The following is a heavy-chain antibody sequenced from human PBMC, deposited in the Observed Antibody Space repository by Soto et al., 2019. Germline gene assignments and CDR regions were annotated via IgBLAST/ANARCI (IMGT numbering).Heavy chain of an antibody. CDR2: ISGSGGGI. V-gene: IGHV3-23*01. CDR3: AKGTSGWYDDLTY. D-gene: IGHD6-19*01. J-gene: IGHJ1*01. CDR1: GFTFSTYT. Sequence: GSMTLSCAPSGFTFSTYTVTCLRQAPGKGLEWVAAISGSGGGIYYADSVKGRFTISRDNSKNTLYLLMNSLRAEDTAVYYCAKGTSGWYDDLTYWGQGTLVTVSS.